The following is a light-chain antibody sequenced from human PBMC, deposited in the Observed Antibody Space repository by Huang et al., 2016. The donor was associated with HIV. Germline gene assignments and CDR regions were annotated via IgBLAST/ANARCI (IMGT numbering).Light chain of an antibody. CDR3: QQYYQNPQT. Sequence: DIVMTQSPDSLSVSPGERATIDCKSSQSRFYSLNNKNYLAWFQQKPGRPPKLLLDWASTRESGIPERFSGSGYVTDFTLTINNLQPEDVATYYCQQYYQNPQTFGQGT. CDR1: QSRFYSLNNKNY. J-gene: IGKJ5*01. CDR2: WAS. V-gene: IGKV4-1*01.